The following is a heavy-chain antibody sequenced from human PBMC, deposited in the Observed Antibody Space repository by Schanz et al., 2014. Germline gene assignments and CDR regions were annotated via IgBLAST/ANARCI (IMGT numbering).Heavy chain of an antibody. CDR3: ARVPYGSGSYWDY. V-gene: IGHV3-33*08. D-gene: IGHD3-10*01. Sequence: VQLVESWGDLVKPGGSLRLSCAASGFTFSSYSMNWVRQAPGKGLEWVAAMSYDGSIKYYGDSVKGRFTISRENAKNSLYLQMNSLRAGDTAVYYCARVPYGSGSYWDYWGQGTLVTVSS. CDR1: GFTFSSYS. CDR2: MSYDGSIK. J-gene: IGHJ4*02.